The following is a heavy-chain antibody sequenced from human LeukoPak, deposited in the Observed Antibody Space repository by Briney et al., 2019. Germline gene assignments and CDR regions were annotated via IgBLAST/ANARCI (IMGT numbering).Heavy chain of an antibody. CDR1: GFTFSSYG. CDR2: IWYDGSNK. J-gene: IGHJ4*02. CDR3: AREEGYYDSSGTRALVDY. Sequence: GGSLRLSCAASGFTFSSYGMHWVRQAPGKGLEWVAVIWYDGSNKYYADSVKGRFTISRDNSKNTLYLQMNSLRAEDTAVYYCAREEGYYDSSGTRALVDYWGQGTLVTVSS. D-gene: IGHD3-22*01. V-gene: IGHV3-33*01.